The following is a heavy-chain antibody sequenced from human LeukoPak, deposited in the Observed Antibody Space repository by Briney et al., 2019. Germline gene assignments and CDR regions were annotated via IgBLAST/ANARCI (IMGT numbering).Heavy chain of an antibody. D-gene: IGHD3-10*01. CDR3: ARTYYGSGSYYGY. V-gene: IGHV1-8*01. Sequence: ASVKVSCKASGYTFTSYDINWVRQATGQGLEWMGWMNPNSGNTGYAQKFQGRVTKTRNTSISTAYMELSSLRSEDTAVYYCARTYYGSGSYYGYWGQGILVTVSS. CDR1: GYTFTSYD. J-gene: IGHJ4*02. CDR2: MNPNSGNT.